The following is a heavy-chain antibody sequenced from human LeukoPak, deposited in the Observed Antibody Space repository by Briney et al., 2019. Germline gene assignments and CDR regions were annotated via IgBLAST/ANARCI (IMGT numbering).Heavy chain of an antibody. CDR1: GYTFTSYY. Sequence: ASVKVSCKASGYTFTSYYMHWVRQAPGQGLEWMGIINPSGGSTSYAQKFQGRVTMTRDTSTSTAYMELSSLRSEDTAVYYCARQLALRYWFDPWGQGTLVTVSS. CDR3: ARQLALRYWFDP. J-gene: IGHJ5*02. D-gene: IGHD3-3*02. V-gene: IGHV1-46*01. CDR2: INPSGGST.